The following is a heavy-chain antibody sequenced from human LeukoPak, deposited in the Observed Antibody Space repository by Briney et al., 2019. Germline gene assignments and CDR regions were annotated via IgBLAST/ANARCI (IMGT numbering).Heavy chain of an antibody. J-gene: IGHJ4*02. CDR1: GGSISSYY. Sequence: SETLSLTCTVSGGSISSYYWSWIRQPPGKGLEWIGEINHSGSTNYNPSLKSRVTISVDTSKNQFSLKLSSVTAADTAVYYCARRAVIRNGYSYGYGFDYWGQGTLVTVSS. D-gene: IGHD5-18*01. CDR3: ARRAVIRNGYSYGYGFDY. V-gene: IGHV4-34*01. CDR2: INHSGST.